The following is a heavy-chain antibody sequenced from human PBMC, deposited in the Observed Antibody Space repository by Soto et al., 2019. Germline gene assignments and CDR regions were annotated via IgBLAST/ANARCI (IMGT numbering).Heavy chain of an antibody. J-gene: IGHJ6*02. Sequence: GGSLRLSCAGSGFTFSSYTMQWVRQAPGKGLEWVAVISFDGSNKYYADSVKGRFTISRDNSKNTLYLQMNSLRADDTAVYYCARYPESYYYYAMDVWGQGTTVTVSS. CDR1: GFTFSSYT. CDR2: ISFDGSNK. D-gene: IGHD2-2*01. CDR3: ARYPESYYYYAMDV. V-gene: IGHV3-30-3*01.